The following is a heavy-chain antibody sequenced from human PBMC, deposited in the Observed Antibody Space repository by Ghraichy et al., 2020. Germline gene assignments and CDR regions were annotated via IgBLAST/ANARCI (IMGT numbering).Heavy chain of an antibody. CDR3: NVEAVDSEDYYYGMDV. V-gene: IGHV3-30*03. Sequence: LRLSCAASGFIFSSYAMHWVRQAPGKGLVWVASISFDGSNKYYGDSVKGRFTISRDNSKNTVYPQMNSLTAEDTAVYYCNVEAVDSEDYYYGMDVWGQGTTVTVSS. CDR1: GFIFSSYA. CDR2: ISFDGSNK. D-gene: IGHD3-9*01. J-gene: IGHJ6*02.